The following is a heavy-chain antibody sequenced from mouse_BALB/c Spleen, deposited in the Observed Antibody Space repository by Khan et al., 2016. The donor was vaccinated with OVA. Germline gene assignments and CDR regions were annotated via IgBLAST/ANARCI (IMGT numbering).Heavy chain of an antibody. Sequence: EVQLVESGPSLVKPSQTLSLTCSVTGDSITSGYWNWIRKFPENKLEYMGYIIYTGYTYYNPSLPSRISITRHTSKNQYYLQLNSVTDEDTATYYCARSTYRYAFVYWGQGTLVTVSA. V-gene: IGHV3-8*02. J-gene: IGHJ3*01. CDR1: GDSITSGY. D-gene: IGHD2-12*01. CDR3: ARSTYRYAFVY. CDR2: IIYTGYT.